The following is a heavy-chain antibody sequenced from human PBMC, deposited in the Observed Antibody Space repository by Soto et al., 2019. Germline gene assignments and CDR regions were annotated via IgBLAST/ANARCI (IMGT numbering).Heavy chain of an antibody. CDR2: ISSSTSHT. D-gene: IGHD6-13*01. CDR1: GFTFSDYY. J-gene: IGHJ4*02. V-gene: IGHV3-11*05. CDR3: ARGRGAAADYFDF. Sequence: QVQLVESGGGLVKPGGSLRLSCAVSGFTFSDYYMTWIRQAPGTGLEWVSYISSSTSHTNYADSVKGRFTISRDNAKNSLFLQMNSLRAEDTAVYYCARGRGAAADYFDFLGQGTLVTVSS.